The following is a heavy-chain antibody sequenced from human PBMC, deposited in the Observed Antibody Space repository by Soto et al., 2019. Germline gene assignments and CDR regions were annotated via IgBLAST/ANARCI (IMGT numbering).Heavy chain of an antibody. Sequence: GGSLRLSCAASGFTFSSYGMHWVRQAPGKGLEWVAVIWYDGSNKYYADSVKGRFTISRDNSKNTLYLQMNSLRAEDTAVYYCARDPPGWYGDYVAYYYGMDVWGQGTTVTVSS. D-gene: IGHD4-17*01. V-gene: IGHV3-33*01. CDR3: ARDPPGWYGDYVAYYYGMDV. CDR2: IWYDGSNK. J-gene: IGHJ6*02. CDR1: GFTFSSYG.